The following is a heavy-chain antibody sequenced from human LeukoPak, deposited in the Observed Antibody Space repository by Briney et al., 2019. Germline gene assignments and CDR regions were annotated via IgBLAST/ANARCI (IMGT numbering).Heavy chain of an antibody. J-gene: IGHJ6*02. Sequence: PGGSLRLSCAASGFTFSSYGMHWIRQAPGKGLEWVAVIWYDGSNKYYADSVKGRFTISRDNSKNTLYLQMNSLRAEDTAVYYCARVNSNFPLYYYYGMDVWGQGTTVTVSS. D-gene: IGHD4-11*01. CDR3: ARVNSNFPLYYYYGMDV. CDR2: IWYDGSNK. V-gene: IGHV3-33*01. CDR1: GFTFSSYG.